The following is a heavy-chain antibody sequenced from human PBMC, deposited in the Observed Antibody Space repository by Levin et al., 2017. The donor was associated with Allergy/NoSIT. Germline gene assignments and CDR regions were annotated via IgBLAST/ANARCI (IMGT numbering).Heavy chain of an antibody. CDR3: ARKITLVRGVTPHALDS. D-gene: IGHD3-10*01. CDR1: GYSFANYW. V-gene: IGHV5-51*01. CDR2: IYPGDSDI. Sequence: GESLKISCKGSGYSFANYWIGWVRQMPGKGLEWMGIIYPGDSDIRYSPSFQGQVTISADKSISTAYLQWSSLKASDTAVYYCARKITLVRGVTPHALDSWGQGTMVTVSS. J-gene: IGHJ3*02.